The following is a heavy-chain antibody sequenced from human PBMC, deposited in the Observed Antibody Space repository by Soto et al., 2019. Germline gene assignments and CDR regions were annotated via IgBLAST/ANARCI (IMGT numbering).Heavy chain of an antibody. Sequence: EVQLVESGGGLVQPGGSLRLSCAVSGFTFSSYWMSWVRQAPGKGLEWVANIKQDGSEKYYVDSVKGRFTISRDNAKNSLYLQMNSLRAEDTAVYYCARLRSLGAFDIWGQGTMVTVSS. CDR2: IKQDGSEK. CDR3: ARLRSLGAFDI. J-gene: IGHJ3*02. CDR1: GFTFSSYW. V-gene: IGHV3-7*01.